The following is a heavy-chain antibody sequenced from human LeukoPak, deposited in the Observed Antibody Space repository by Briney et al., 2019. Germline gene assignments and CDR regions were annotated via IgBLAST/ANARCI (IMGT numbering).Heavy chain of an antibody. Sequence: ASVKVSCKASGYTFTSYYIHWVRQAPGQGLEWMGLINPGSGATNYAQKFQGRVTMTRDTSTSTVYVEPSSLRAEDTAVYYCARGTTMLAAEYWGQGTLVTVSS. V-gene: IGHV1-46*01. D-gene: IGHD3-10*01. CDR3: ARGTTMLAAEY. CDR1: GYTFTSYY. CDR2: INPGSGAT. J-gene: IGHJ4*02.